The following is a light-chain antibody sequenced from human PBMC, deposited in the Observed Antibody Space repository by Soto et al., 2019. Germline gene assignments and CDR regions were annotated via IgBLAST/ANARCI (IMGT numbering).Light chain of an antibody. J-gene: IGLJ3*02. CDR3: SSYTSSSTLL. V-gene: IGLV2-14*01. CDR1: SSDIGGYNS. CDR2: EVN. Sequence: QPVLTQPASVSGSPGQSITISCTGTSSDIGGYNSVSWYQHHPGKVPKLMIFEVNSRPLGVSNRFSGSKSGNTASLTISGLQAEDEADYYCSSYTSSSTLLFGGGTKVTVL.